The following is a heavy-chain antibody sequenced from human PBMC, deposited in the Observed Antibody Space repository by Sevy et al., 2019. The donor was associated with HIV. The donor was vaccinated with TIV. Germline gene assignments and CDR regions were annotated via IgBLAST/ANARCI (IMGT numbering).Heavy chain of an antibody. J-gene: IGHJ5*02. CDR2: IYTSGST. V-gene: IGHV4-61*02. CDR3: ARTGDLTEYSSSFGWFDP. CDR1: GGSISSGSYY. Sequence: SETLSLTCTVSGGSISSGSYYWSWIRQPAGKGLEWIGRIYTSGSTNYNPSLKSRVTISVDTSKNQFSLKLSSVTAAETAVYYCARTGDLTEYSSSFGWFDPWGQGTLVTVSS. D-gene: IGHD6-13*01.